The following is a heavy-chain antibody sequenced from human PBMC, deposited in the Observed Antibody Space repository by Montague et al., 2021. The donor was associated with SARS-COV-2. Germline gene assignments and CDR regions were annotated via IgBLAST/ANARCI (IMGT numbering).Heavy chain of an antibody. CDR1: GDSITSKTHY. CDR3: ARDSPHFDFWRGHYGDKYYMDI. J-gene: IGHJ6*03. CDR2: LLTSEAT. Sequence: TLSLTCTVSGDSITSKTHYWDWVRQPAGKGLEWIGRLLTSEATNFNPSLKSRLTISRDTSKNEFYLKLSSVTAADTAVYYCARDSPHFDFWRGHYGDKYYMDIWGKGTTVTVS. D-gene: IGHD3-3*01. V-gene: IGHV4-61*02.